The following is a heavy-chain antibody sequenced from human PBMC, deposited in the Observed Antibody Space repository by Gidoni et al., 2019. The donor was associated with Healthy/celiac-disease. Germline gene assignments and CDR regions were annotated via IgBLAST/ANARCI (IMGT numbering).Heavy chain of an antibody. CDR2: IWYDGSNK. CDR3: ARDDSSGLQPIMYYYYGMDV. Sequence: SGFTFSSYGMHWVRQAPGKGLEWVAVIWYDGSNKYYADSVKGRFTISRDNSKNTLYLQMNSLRAEDTAVYYCARDDSSGLQPIMYYYYGMDVWGQGTTVTVSS. D-gene: IGHD3-22*01. J-gene: IGHJ6*02. V-gene: IGHV3-33*01. CDR1: GFTFSSYG.